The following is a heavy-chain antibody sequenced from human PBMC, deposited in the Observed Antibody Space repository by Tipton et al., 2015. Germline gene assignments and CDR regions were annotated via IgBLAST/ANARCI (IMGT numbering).Heavy chain of an antibody. CDR2: ISYTGIT. J-gene: IGHJ1*01. D-gene: IGHD3-10*01. CDR3: ATERVQQWAVRGYFQH. V-gene: IGHV4-59*12. Sequence: TPSLTCTVSGVSISSYSWSWIRQPPGKGLEWIGYISYTGITDYNPSLQSRVTISVDTSKNQFSLKLTSVTAADTAVYFCATERVQQWAVRGYFQHWAQGTLVTVSS. CDR1: GVSISSYS.